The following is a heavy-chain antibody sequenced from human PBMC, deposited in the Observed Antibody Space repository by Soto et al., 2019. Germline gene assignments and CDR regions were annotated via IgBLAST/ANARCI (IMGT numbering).Heavy chain of an antibody. Sequence: SETLSLTCTVSGGSISCGDYYWSWIRQPPGKGLEWIGYIYYSGSTYYNPSLKGRVTISVDTSKNQFSLKLSSVTAADTAVDYCARGGGYGDYFDYWGQGTLVTVSS. V-gene: IGHV4-30-4*01. CDR1: GGSISCGDYY. J-gene: IGHJ4*02. D-gene: IGHD4-17*01. CDR2: IYYSGST. CDR3: ARGGGYGDYFDY.